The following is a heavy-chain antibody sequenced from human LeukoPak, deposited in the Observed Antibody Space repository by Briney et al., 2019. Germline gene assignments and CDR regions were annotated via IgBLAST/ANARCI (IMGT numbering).Heavy chain of an antibody. CDR2: ISWNSGSI. J-gene: IGHJ3*02. V-gene: IGHV3-9*01. CDR1: GFTFDDYA. CDR3: AKDMGDGYDSSGYYYVAFDI. Sequence: PGRSLRLSCAASGFTFDDYAMHWVRQAPGKGLEWVSGISWNSGSIGYADSVKGRFTISRDSAKNSLYLQMNSLRAEDTALYYCAKDMGDGYDSSGYYYVAFDIWGQGAMVTVSS. D-gene: IGHD3-22*01.